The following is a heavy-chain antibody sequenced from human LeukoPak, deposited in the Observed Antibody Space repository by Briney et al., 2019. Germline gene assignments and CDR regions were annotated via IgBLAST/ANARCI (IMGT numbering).Heavy chain of an antibody. Sequence: SETLSLTCTVSGGSISSYYWSWIRQPPGKRLEWIGYIYYSGSTNYNPSLKSRVTISVDTSKNQFSLKLSSVTAADTAVYYCAREKGHYYDSSGLDCWGQGTLVTVSS. V-gene: IGHV4-59*01. CDR1: GGSISSYY. CDR3: AREKGHYYDSSGLDC. D-gene: IGHD3-22*01. J-gene: IGHJ4*02. CDR2: IYYSGST.